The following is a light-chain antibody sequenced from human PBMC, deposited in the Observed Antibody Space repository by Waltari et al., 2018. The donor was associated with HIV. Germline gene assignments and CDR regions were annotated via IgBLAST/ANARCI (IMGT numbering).Light chain of an antibody. Sequence: SYVLTQPPSVSVAPGQTASIPCGGKHIGSVDWYQQKPGQAPVMVVYDNSGRPSGIPERVSGSNSCNTATLTSSGVEAGDEADYYCQVWDSNADHLVVFGGGTKLTV. V-gene: IGLV3-21*02. CDR2: DNS. CDR1: HIGS. CDR3: QVWDSNADHLVV. J-gene: IGLJ2*01.